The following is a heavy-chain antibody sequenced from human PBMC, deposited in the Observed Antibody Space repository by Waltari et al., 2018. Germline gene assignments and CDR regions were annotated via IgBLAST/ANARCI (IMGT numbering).Heavy chain of an antibody. Sequence: EVQLVESGGGLVQPGGSLRLSCAASGFTFSSYVMSWVRQAPGKGLEWVSAISGGGGGTYYADAVKGRFTISRDNAKNSLYLQMNSLRAEDTAVYYCARVEQQLVHGDYYYYMDVWGKGTTVTVSS. CDR2: ISGGGGGT. D-gene: IGHD6-13*01. V-gene: IGHV3-23*04. CDR1: GFTFSSYV. J-gene: IGHJ6*03. CDR3: ARVEQQLVHGDYYYYMDV.